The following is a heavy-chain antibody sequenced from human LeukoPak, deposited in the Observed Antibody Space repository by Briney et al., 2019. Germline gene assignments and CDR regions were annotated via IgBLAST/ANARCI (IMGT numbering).Heavy chain of an antibody. D-gene: IGHD5-24*01. J-gene: IGHJ6*03. CDR2: IYTSGST. CDR1: GGSISSGSYY. Sequence: PSETLSLTCTVSGGSISSGSYYWSWIRQPAGKGLEWIGRIYTSGSTNYNPSLKSRVTISVDTSKNQFSLKLSSVTAADTAVYYCARMKGDGYNPYYMDVWGKGTTVTVSS. CDR3: ARMKGDGYNPYYMDV. V-gene: IGHV4-61*02.